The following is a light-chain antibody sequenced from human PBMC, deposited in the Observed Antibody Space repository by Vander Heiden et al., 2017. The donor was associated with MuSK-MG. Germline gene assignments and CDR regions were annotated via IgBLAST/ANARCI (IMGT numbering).Light chain of an antibody. V-gene: IGKV2-30*01. CDR1: LGLVNSDGKTS. CDR3: TQGSHGHPCYT. Sequence: DAVVTEPPRSLPVTLGQPASSYCRSSLGLVNSDGKTSLNSFDQRPAQAPWRLIYTVSNRDSAVTPMRRRSGVTTAGSLKISRGVVANVRVYYCTQGSHGHPCYTFGQGTKMEIK. J-gene: IGKJ2*01. CDR2: TVS.